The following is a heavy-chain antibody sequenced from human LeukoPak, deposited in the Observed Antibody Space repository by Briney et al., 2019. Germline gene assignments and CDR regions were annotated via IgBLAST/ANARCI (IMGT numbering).Heavy chain of an antibody. CDR3: AKLARGPISNADY. D-gene: IGHD6-6*01. CDR2: ISGSGGST. CDR1: GSIFSSYA. Sequence: GGSLRLSCAASGSIFSSYAMSWVRQAPGKGLEWVSAISGSGGSTYYADSVKGRFTISRDNSKNTLYLQMNSLRAEDAAVYYCAKLARGPISNADYWGQGTLVTVSS. V-gene: IGHV3-23*01. J-gene: IGHJ4*02.